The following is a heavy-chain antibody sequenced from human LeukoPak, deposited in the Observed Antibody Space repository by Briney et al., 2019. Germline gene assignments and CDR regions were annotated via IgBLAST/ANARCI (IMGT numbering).Heavy chain of an antibody. CDR3: ARDLTVGATRLFDY. CDR2: IYTSGST. Sequence: SETLSLTCTVSGGSISSYYWSWIRQPAGKGLEWIGRIYTSGSTNYNPSLKSRVTMSVDTSKNQFSLKLSSVTAADTAVYYCARDLTVGATRLFDYWGQGTLVTVSS. CDR1: GGSISSYY. D-gene: IGHD1-26*01. V-gene: IGHV4-4*07. J-gene: IGHJ4*02.